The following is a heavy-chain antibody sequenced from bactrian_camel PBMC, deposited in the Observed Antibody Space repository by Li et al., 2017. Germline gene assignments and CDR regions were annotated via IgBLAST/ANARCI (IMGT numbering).Heavy chain of an antibody. Sequence: DVQLVESGGGSVQAGGSLKLSCAASEDTYSGNCLAWFRQAPGKEREGVARIYAGATFYADSVKGRFTISQDNAKNTVWLLMFNLKPEDTAMYYCAAAYGLCARRESFAANSWIHWGQGTQVTVS. CDR3: AAAYGLCARRESFAANSWIH. CDR2: IYAGAT. CDR1: EDTYSGNC. D-gene: IGHD1*01. J-gene: IGHJ4*01. V-gene: IGHV3S10*01.